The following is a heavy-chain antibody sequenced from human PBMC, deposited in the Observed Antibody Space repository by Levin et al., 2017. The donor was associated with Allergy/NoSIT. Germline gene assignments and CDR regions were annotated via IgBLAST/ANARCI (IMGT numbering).Heavy chain of an antibody. Sequence: SETLSLTCTVSGVSISSFYWSWIRQPPGKGLEWIGCIYYSGSTNYNPSLKSRVTMSVDTSKNQFSLKLSSVTVADTALYYCARGTRSSLVYYFDYWGQGTLVTVSS. V-gene: IGHV4-59*01. D-gene: IGHD6-13*01. CDR2: IYYSGST. CDR3: ARGTRSSLVYYFDY. J-gene: IGHJ4*02. CDR1: GVSISSFY.